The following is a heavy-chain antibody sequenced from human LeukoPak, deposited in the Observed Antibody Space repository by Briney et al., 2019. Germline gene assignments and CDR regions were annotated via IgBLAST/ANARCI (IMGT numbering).Heavy chain of an antibody. D-gene: IGHD2-15*01. CDR1: GFTFNRYS. Sequence: PGGSLRLSCAASGFTFNRYSMNWVRQAPGKGLEWVAAMSVNSGLIYYAESVKGRFTISRDNAKNSLFLQMDSLRVEDTAVYYCAKEFEGAASVAGYWRQGTLVTVSS. V-gene: IGHV3-21*01. J-gene: IGHJ4*02. CDR3: AKEFEGAASVAGY. CDR2: MSVNSGLI.